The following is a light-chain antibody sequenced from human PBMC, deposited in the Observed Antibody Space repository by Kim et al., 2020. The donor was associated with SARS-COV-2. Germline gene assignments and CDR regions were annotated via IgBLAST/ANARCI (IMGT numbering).Light chain of an antibody. Sequence: SSELTQDPAVSLALRQTVRITCQGDSLRSYYATWYKQKPGQAPIVVIYGKNNRPSVIPYRFSGSSSENTASLTITVTQTGDEADYYYNSRDSNDNVVFGGGTKLTVL. CDR2: GKN. J-gene: IGLJ2*01. CDR1: SLRSYY. V-gene: IGLV3-19*01. CDR3: NSRDSNDNVV.